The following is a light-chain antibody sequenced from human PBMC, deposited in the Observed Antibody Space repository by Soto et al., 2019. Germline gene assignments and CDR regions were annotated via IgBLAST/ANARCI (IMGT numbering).Light chain of an antibody. CDR1: SSDVGGYNY. CDR2: EVS. CDR3: SSYTSTSTRV. J-gene: IGLJ1*01. Sequence: QSALTQPAFVSGSPGQSITISCTGTSSDVGGYNYVSWYQHPPGKAPKRMISEVSNRPSVVSNRFSGSKSGNTASLTISGLQAEDEADYYCSSYTSTSTRVFGTGTKVTL. V-gene: IGLV2-14*01.